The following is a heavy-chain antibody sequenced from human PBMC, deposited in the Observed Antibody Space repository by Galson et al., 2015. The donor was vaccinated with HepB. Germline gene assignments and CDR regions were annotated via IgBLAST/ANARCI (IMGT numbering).Heavy chain of an antibody. Sequence: SLRLSCAASGFTFDDYAMHWVRQAPGKGLEWVSGINWNSGSIGYADSVKGRFTISRDNAKNSLYLQMNSLRAEDTALYYCAKASSPFDWLSGFDYWGQGTLVTVSS. J-gene: IGHJ4*02. CDR2: INWNSGSI. CDR3: AKASSPFDWLSGFDY. V-gene: IGHV3-9*01. CDR1: GFTFDDYA. D-gene: IGHD3-9*01.